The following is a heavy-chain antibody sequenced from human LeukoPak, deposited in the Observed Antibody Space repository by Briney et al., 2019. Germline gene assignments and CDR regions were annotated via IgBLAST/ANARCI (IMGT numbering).Heavy chain of an antibody. V-gene: IGHV4-34*01. CDR3: AKAYGDYGTKTYRRAYFDY. CDR2: IKHSGHA. D-gene: IGHD4-17*01. J-gene: IGHJ4*02. Sequence: SETLSLTCAVYGGSFSGYYWSWIRQPPGKGLEWIGEIKHSGHANSNPSLKSRVTISVGTSKNQFSLRLSSVTAADTAVYYCAKAYGDYGTKTYRRAYFDYWGQGNLLTVSS. CDR1: GGSFSGYY.